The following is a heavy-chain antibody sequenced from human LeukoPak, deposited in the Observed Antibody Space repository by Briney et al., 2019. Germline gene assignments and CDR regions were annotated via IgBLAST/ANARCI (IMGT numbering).Heavy chain of an antibody. CDR1: GFTFSSYS. CDR3: ARATTRYCSSTSCYFDY. CDR2: ISSSGSTI. J-gene: IGHJ4*03. D-gene: IGHD2-2*01. Sequence: PGGSLSFSCAASGFTFSSYSMNWLRQAPGKGLEWVSYISSSGSTIYYADSVKGRFTISRANAKNSLSLQITRLRAEDTAVYYCARATTRYCSSTSCYFDYWGQGTLVTVSS. V-gene: IGHV3-48*04.